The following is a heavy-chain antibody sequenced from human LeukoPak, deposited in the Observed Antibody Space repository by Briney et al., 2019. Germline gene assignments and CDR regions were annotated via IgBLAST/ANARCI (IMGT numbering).Heavy chain of an antibody. J-gene: IGHJ5*02. Sequence: ASVKVSCKASGYTFTSYYMHWVRQAPGQGLEWMGIINPSGGSTSYAQKFQGRVTMTRDTSTSTVYMELSSLRSEDTAVYYCARDSGGIFGVVNWFDPWGQGTLVTVSS. V-gene: IGHV1-46*01. D-gene: IGHD3-3*01. CDR3: ARDSGGIFGVVNWFDP. CDR2: INPSGGST. CDR1: GYTFTSYY.